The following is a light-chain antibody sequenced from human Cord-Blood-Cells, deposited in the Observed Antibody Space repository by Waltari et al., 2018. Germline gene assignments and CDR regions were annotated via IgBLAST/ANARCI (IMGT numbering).Light chain of an antibody. CDR3: QQSYSTPGA. Sequence: DIQMTQSPSSLSASVGDRVTITCRASQSISSYLNWDQQKPGKAPKLLIYAASSLQSGVPSRFSCSGSGTDFTLTISSLQPEDFATYYCQQSYSTPGAFGQGTKVEIK. CDR1: QSISSY. CDR2: AAS. J-gene: IGKJ1*01. V-gene: IGKV1-39*01.